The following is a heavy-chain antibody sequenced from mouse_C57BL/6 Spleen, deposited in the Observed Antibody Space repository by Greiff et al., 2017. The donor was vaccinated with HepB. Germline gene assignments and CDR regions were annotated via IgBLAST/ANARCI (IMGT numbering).Heavy chain of an antibody. J-gene: IGHJ1*03. V-gene: IGHV1-81*01. CDR1: GYTFTSYG. CDR2: IYPRSGNT. Sequence: VQLVESGAELARPGASVKLSCKASGYTFTSYGISWVKQRTGQGLEWIGEIYPRSGNTYYNEKFKGKATLTADKSSSTAYMELRSLTSEDSAVYFCARDYGSRGGYWYFDVWGTGTTVTVSS. CDR3: ARDYGSRGGYWYFDV. D-gene: IGHD1-1*01.